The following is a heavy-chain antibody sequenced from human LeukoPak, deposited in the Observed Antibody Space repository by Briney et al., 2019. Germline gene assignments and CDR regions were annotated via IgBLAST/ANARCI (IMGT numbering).Heavy chain of an antibody. V-gene: IGHV4-59*01. CDR2: IYYSGST. Sequence: SETLSLTCTVSGGSISSYYWSWIRQPPGKGLEWIGYIYYSGSTNYNPSLKSRVTISVDTSKNQFSLKLSSVTAADTAVYYCARGPVFGELLTWGQGTQVTVSS. CDR1: GGSISSYY. CDR3: ARGPVFGELLT. J-gene: IGHJ4*02. D-gene: IGHD3-10*02.